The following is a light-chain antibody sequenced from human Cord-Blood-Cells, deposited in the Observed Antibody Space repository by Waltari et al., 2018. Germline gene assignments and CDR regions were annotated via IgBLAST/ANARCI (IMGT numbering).Light chain of an antibody. CDR2: WAS. J-gene: IGKJ1*01. Sequence: DIVMTQSPDSLAVSLGERAPIHCKSSQSVLYSANNKNYLAWYQQKPGQPPKLLIYWASTRESGVPDRFSGSGSGTDFTLTISSLQAEDVAVYYCQQYYSTPVGFGQGTKVEIK. CDR3: QQYYSTPVG. CDR1: QSVLYSANNKNY. V-gene: IGKV4-1*01.